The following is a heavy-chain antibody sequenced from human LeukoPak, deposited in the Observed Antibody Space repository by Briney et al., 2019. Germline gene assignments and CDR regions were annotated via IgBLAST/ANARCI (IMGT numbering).Heavy chain of an antibody. Sequence: SETLSLTCTVSGGSISSYYWGWIRQPPGKGLEWIGNIHRSGSTYYSPSLKSRVTISVDRSKNQFSLKLSSVTAADTAVYYCASLTVWFGELLYFYWGQGTLVTVSS. J-gene: IGHJ4*02. D-gene: IGHD3-10*01. CDR2: IHRSGST. V-gene: IGHV4-39*01. CDR1: GGSISSYY. CDR3: ASLTVWFGELLYFY.